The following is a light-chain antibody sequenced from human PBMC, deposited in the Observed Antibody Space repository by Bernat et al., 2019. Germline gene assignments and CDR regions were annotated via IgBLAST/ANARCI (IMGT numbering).Light chain of an antibody. V-gene: IGLV10-54*04. J-gene: IGLJ2*01. Sequence: QAGLTQPPSVSKGLRQTATLTCTGNSNNVGHQGAAWLQQHQGHPPKLLSYRNNNRPSGISERFSASRSGNTASLTITGLQTEDEADYYCSAWDSSLSAQVFGGGTKLTVL. CDR3: SAWDSSLSAQV. CDR1: SNNVGHQG. CDR2: RNN.